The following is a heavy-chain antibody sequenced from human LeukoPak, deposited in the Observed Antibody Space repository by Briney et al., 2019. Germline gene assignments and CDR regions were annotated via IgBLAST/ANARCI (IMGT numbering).Heavy chain of an antibody. CDR2: ICANDGNT. CDR1: GLTFRNYA. J-gene: IGHJ4*02. Sequence: PGGSLRLSCAASGLTFRNYAMSWVRQAPGKGLEWVSVICANDGNTYYADAVKGRFTISRDNSKDTLYLQMDSLRAEDTAVYYCARGRGFDWLLYRDHKYYFDYWGQGTLVTVSS. V-gene: IGHV3-23*01. D-gene: IGHD3-9*01. CDR3: ARGRGFDWLLYRDHKYYFDY.